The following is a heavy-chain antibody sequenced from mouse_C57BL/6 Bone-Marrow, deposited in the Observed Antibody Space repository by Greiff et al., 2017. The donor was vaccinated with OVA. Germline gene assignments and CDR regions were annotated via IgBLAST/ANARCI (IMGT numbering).Heavy chain of an antibody. Sequence: EVQGVESGGGLVQPGGSLKLSCAASGFTFSDYYMYWVRQTPEKRLEWVAYISNGGGSTYYPDTVKGRFTISRDNAKNTLYLQMSRLKSEDTAMYYCARLGYYYGSSYPYYFDYWGQGTTLTVSS. CDR3: ARLGYYYGSSYPYYFDY. V-gene: IGHV5-12*01. J-gene: IGHJ2*01. CDR2: ISNGGGST. CDR1: GFTFSDYY. D-gene: IGHD1-1*01.